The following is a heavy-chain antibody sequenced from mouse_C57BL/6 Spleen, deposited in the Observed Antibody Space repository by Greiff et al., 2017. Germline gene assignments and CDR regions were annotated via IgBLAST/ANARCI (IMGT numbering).Heavy chain of an antibody. CDR3: TRRGMDSYWYFDV. Sequence: EVKVVESGEGLVKPGGSLKLSCAASGFTFSSYAMSWVRQTPEKRLEWVAYISSGGDYIYYADNVKGRVTISRDNARNTLYLKMSSLKSEDTAMYYCTRRGMDSYWYFDVWGTGTTVTVAS. CDR1: GFTFSSYA. CDR2: ISSGGDYI. V-gene: IGHV5-9-1*02. J-gene: IGHJ1*03. D-gene: IGHD2-10*02.